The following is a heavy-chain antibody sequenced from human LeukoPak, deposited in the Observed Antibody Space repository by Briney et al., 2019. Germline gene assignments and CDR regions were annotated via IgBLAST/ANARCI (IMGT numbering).Heavy chain of an antibody. CDR2: IIPIFGTA. D-gene: IGHD2-2*01. V-gene: IGHV1-69*05. CDR3: ASAPLGCSSTSCFGDWFDP. CDR1: GGTFSSYA. Sequence: SVKVSCKASGGTFSSYAISWVRQAPGQGLEWMGGIIPIFGTANYAQKFQGRVTITTDESTSTAYMELSSLRSEDTAVYYCASAPLGCSSTSCFGDWFDPWGQGTLVTVSS. J-gene: IGHJ5*02.